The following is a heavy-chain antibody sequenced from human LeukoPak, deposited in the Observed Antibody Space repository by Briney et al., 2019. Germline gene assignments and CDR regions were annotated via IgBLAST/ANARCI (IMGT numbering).Heavy chain of an antibody. CDR1: GFTFSSYW. Sequence: PGGSLRLSCAASGFTFSSYWMNWVRQAPGKGLEWVANIKQDGSEKHYVGSVKGRFTISRDNAKNSLYLQMNSLRAEDTAVYYCARFPDNSGYIDYWGQGTLVTVSS. CDR2: IKQDGSEK. V-gene: IGHV3-7*01. D-gene: IGHD3-22*01. J-gene: IGHJ4*02. CDR3: ARFPDNSGYIDY.